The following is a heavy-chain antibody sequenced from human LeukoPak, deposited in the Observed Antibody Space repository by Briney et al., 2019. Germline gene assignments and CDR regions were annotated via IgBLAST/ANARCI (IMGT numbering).Heavy chain of an antibody. Sequence: ASVKVSCNASGYTFTGYYMHWVRQAPGQGLEWMGWINPNSGGTNYAQKFQGRVTMTRDTSISTAYMELSRLRSDDTAVYYCARDLTHRRNYDNSGYQIVPAFWGQGTLVTVSS. CDR3: ARDLTHRRNYDNSGYQIVPAF. J-gene: IGHJ4*02. V-gene: IGHV1-2*02. CDR2: INPNSGGT. CDR1: GYTFTGYY. D-gene: IGHD3-22*01.